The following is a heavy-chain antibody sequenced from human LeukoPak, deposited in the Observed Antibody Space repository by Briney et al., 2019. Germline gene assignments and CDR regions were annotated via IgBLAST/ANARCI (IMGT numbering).Heavy chain of an antibody. CDR3: ARLLDNDIRGDPDTFDV. CDR2: VTYTGGT. J-gene: IGHJ3*01. D-gene: IGHD3-22*01. CDR1: GCSLSGHY. V-gene: IGHV4-59*11. Sequence: SESLSLSCTVSGCSLSGHYWSWIRQPPGKRLEWIAYVTYTGGTKYNPSLQSRVTILIDKSKSQFSLKLTSVTSADTAVYSCARLLDNDIRGDPDTFDVWGQGTTVIVSS.